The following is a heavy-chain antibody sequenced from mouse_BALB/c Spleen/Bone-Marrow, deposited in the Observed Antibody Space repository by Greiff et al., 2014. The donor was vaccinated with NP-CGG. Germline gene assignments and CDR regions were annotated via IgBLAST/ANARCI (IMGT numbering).Heavy chain of an antibody. D-gene: IGHD4-1*01. V-gene: IGHV1-55*01. J-gene: IGHJ3*01. Sequence: QVQLQQSGAELVKPGTSVKLSCKASGYNFTSYWINWVKLRPGQGLEWIGDIYPGSGGNHKNEKFKTKATLTVDTSSSTAYMQLSSLAPEDSALYYCAGDGNWPFAYWGQGTLVTVSA. CDR1: GYNFTSYW. CDR2: IYPGSGGN. CDR3: AGDGNWPFAY.